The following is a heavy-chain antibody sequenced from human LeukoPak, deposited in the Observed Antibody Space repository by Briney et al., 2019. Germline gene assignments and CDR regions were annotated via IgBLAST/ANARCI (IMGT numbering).Heavy chain of an antibody. Sequence: PSETLSLTCTVSGGSISSGGYYWSWIRQHPGKGLEWIGYIYYSGSTNYNPSLKSRVTISVDTSKNQFSLKPSSVTAADTAVYYCARGRTIFGGPEYFDYWGQGALVTVSS. CDR2: IYYSGST. V-gene: IGHV4-61*08. D-gene: IGHD3-3*01. CDR3: ARGRTIFGGPEYFDY. CDR1: GGSISSGGYY. J-gene: IGHJ4*02.